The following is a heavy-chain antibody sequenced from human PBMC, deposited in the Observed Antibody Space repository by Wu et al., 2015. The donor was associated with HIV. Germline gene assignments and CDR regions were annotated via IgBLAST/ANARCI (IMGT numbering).Heavy chain of an antibody. CDR2: INPSGGST. J-gene: IGHJ4*02. V-gene: IGHV1-46*01. CDR1: GYTFTSYY. Sequence: QVQLVQSGAEVKKPGASVKVSCKASGYTFTSYYMHWVRQAPGQGLEWMGIINPSGGSTSYAQKFQGRVTMTRDTSTSTVYMELSSLRSEDTAVYYCARDRGKLIAVAGCDYWGQGTLVTVSS. D-gene: IGHD6-19*01. CDR3: ARDRGKLIAVAGCDY.